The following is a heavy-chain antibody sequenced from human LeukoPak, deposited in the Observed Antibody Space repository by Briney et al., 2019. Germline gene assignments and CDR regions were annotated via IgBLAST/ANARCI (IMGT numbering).Heavy chain of an antibody. Sequence: HAGGSLRLSCAVSGITLSNYGMSWVRQAPGKGLEWVAGISDSGGRTNYADSVKGRFTISGDNPKNTLYLQMNSLRAEDTAVYFCAKRGVVIRVILVGFHKEAYYFDSWGQGALVTVSS. V-gene: IGHV3-23*01. J-gene: IGHJ4*02. D-gene: IGHD3-22*01. CDR3: AKRGVVIRVILVGFHKEAYYFDS. CDR1: GITLSNYG. CDR2: ISDSGGRT.